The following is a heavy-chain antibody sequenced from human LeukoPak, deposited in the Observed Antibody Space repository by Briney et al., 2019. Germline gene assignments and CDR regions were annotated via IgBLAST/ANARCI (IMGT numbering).Heavy chain of an antibody. CDR2: IKKDGSNK. D-gene: IGHD3-10*01. V-gene: IGHV3-7*04. CDR1: GFTFSSYW. Sequence: GGSLRLSCAASGFTFSSYWMNWVRQAPGRGLEWVANIKKDGSNKYYLDSVKGRFTIPRDNANNSLYLQMNSLRGEDTAVYCCARGFRGANWFDLWGQGTLVTVSS. CDR3: ARGFRGANWFDL. J-gene: IGHJ5*02.